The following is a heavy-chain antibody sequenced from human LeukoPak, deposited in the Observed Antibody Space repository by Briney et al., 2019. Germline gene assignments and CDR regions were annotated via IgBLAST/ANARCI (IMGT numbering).Heavy chain of an antibody. V-gene: IGHV3-21*01. J-gene: IGHJ3*02. Sequence: PGGSLRLSCAASGFTFSNAWMSWVRQAPGKGLEWVSSISSSSSYIYYADSVKGRFTNSRDNAKNSLYLQMNSLRAEDTAAYYCARSDRDVVVPAAIFVDAFDIWGQGTMVTVSS. CDR3: ARSDRDVVVPAAIFVDAFDI. CDR1: GFTFSNAW. CDR2: ISSSSSYI. D-gene: IGHD2-2*01.